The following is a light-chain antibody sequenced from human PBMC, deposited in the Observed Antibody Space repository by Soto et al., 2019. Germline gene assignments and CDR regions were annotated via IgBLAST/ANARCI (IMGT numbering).Light chain of an antibody. CDR2: EVS. V-gene: IGLV2-14*01. CDR1: SSDVGAYTS. CDR3: SSYTSDNRSYV. J-gene: IGLJ1*01. Sequence: QSVLTQPASVSGSPGQSITISCTGTSSDVGAYTSVSWYQQHPGKAPKLMIYEVSKRPSGVSNRFSGSKSANTASLTISGLQAEDEAHYYCSSYTSDNRSYVFGTGTKLTVL.